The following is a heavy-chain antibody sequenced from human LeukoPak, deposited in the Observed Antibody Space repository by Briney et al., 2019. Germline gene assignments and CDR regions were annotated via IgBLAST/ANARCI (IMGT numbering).Heavy chain of an antibody. CDR3: ATGGSEYRSDWFDS. J-gene: IGHJ5*01. CDR2: LTRTSSAT. V-gene: IGHV3-48*01. D-gene: IGHD5-18*01. CDR1: GFRFSSYD. Sequence: GGSLRLSCVGSGFRFSSYDMNWVRQAPGRGLEWLSYLTRTSSATWYADSVKGRFTIFRDNAKSSLYLQMNSLRVEDTAVYYCATGGSEYRSDWFDSWGQGILVNVAP.